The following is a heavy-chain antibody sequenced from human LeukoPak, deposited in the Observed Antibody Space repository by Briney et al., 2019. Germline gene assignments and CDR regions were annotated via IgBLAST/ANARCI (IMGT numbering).Heavy chain of an antibody. D-gene: IGHD2-15*01. CDR1: GFTFSSYG. Sequence: GGSLRLSCAASGFTFSSYGMHWVRQAPGKGLDWVAFIRNDGSDKYYADSVKGRFTISRDNSKNTLYLQMNSLRAEETAVYYCAKDRRGIGDAFDIWGQGTIVTVSS. CDR2: IRNDGSDK. V-gene: IGHV3-30*02. CDR3: AKDRRGIGDAFDI. J-gene: IGHJ3*02.